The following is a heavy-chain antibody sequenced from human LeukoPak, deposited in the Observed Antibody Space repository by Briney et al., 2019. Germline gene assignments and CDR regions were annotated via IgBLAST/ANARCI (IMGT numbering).Heavy chain of an antibody. D-gene: IGHD3-10*01. CDR3: AREGSYYGSGSSPRPFDY. J-gene: IGHJ4*02. V-gene: IGHV1-69*06. CDR2: IIPIFGTA. CDR1: GGTFSSYA. Sequence: ASVKVSCKASGGTFSSYAISWVRQAPGQGLEWMGGIIPIFGTANYAQKVQGRVTITADKSTSTAYMELSSLRSEDTAVYYCAREGSYYGSGSSPRPFDYWGQGTLVTVSS.